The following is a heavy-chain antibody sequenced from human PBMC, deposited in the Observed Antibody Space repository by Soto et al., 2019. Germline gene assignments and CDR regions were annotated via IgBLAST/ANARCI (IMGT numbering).Heavy chain of an antibody. CDR3: ARHINGAGTDYYYGMDV. CDR2: IDPSDSYT. J-gene: IGHJ6*02. V-gene: IGHV5-10-1*01. D-gene: IGHD6-13*01. Sequence: GESLKISCKGSGYSFTSYWISWVRQMPGKGLEWMGRIDPSDSYTNYSPSFQGHVTISADKSISTAYLQWSSLKASDTAMYYCARHINGAGTDYYYGMDVWGQGTTVTV. CDR1: GYSFTSYW.